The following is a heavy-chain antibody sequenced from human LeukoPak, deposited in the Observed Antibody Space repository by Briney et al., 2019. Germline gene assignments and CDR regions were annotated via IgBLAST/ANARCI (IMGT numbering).Heavy chain of an antibody. CDR2: IKQDGSEK. J-gene: IGHJ6*03. CDR3: AKGEGTYYYDSSGYYYYYYYMDV. V-gene: IGHV3-7*03. D-gene: IGHD3-22*01. CDR1: GFTFSSYW. Sequence: PGGSLRLSCAASGFTFSSYWMSWVRQAPGKGLEWVANIKQDGSEKYYVDSVKGRFTISRDNAKNSLYLQMNSLRAEDTAVYYCAKGEGTYYYDSSGYYYYYYYMDVWGKGTTVTVSS.